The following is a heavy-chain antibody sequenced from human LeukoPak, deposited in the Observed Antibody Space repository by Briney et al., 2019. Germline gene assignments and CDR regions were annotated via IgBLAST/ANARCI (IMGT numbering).Heavy chain of an antibody. Sequence: PGGSLRLSCAASGFTFDSYAMSWVRQAPGKGLEWVSAISGGGSGTYYADSVKGRFTISRDNSKNALYLQMNSLRADDTAVYYCAKDQVIAVAANSDYWGQGTLVTVSS. CDR1: GFTFDSYA. CDR3: AKDQVIAVAANSDY. V-gene: IGHV3-23*01. CDR2: ISGGGSGT. D-gene: IGHD6-13*01. J-gene: IGHJ4*02.